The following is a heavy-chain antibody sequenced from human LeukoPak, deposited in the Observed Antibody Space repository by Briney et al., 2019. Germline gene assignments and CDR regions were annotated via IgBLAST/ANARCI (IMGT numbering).Heavy chain of an antibody. Sequence: GGSLRLSCAGFGDNFKSHWMTWVRQAPGKGLGWVANIKQDGTETYYVASVKGRFTISRDNAENSLHLQMNSLRAEDTAVYYCARESAYHFYGMDVWGQGTTVTVSS. CDR2: IKQDGTET. D-gene: IGHD3-3*01. J-gene: IGHJ6*02. CDR3: ARESAYHFYGMDV. V-gene: IGHV3-7*01. CDR1: GDNFKSHW.